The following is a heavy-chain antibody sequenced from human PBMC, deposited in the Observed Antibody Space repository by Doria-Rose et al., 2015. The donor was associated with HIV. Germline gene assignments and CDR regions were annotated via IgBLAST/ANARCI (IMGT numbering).Heavy chain of an antibody. CDR2: IFSADER. J-gene: IGHJ4*02. Sequence: QVTLKESGPVLVKPTETLTLTCTVSGGSLSSPGMGVSWIRQPPGKALEWLANIFSADERSYKTSLKSRRTISRGTSKSQVVLTMTDMDPVDTATYYCARIKSSRWYHKYYFDFWGQGTLVIVSA. D-gene: IGHD6-13*01. CDR1: GGSLSSPGMG. V-gene: IGHV2-26*01. CDR3: ARIKSSRWYHKYYFDF.